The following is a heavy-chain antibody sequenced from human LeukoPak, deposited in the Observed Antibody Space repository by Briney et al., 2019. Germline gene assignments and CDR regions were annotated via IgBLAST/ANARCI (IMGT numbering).Heavy chain of an antibody. V-gene: IGHV3-9*01. CDR1: GFTFDDYA. D-gene: IGHD3-10*01. Sequence: PGGSLRLSCAASGFTFDDYAMHWVRQAPGKGLEWVSGISWNSGSIGYADSVKGRFTISRDNAKNSLYLQMNSLRAEDTAVYYCASGVLRVRGVWGNVFDIWGQGTMVTVSS. J-gene: IGHJ3*02. CDR2: ISWNSGSI. CDR3: ASGVLRVRGVWGNVFDI.